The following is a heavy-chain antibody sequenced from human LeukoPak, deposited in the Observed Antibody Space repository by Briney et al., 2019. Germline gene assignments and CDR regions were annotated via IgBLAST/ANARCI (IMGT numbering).Heavy chain of an antibody. CDR2: IGSSGSSI. CDR3: ARLRGGYSGYEDY. CDR1: GFTFSDYY. J-gene: IGHJ4*02. V-gene: IGHV3-11*01. D-gene: IGHD5-12*01. Sequence: AGGSLRLSCAASGFTFSDYYMSWIRQAPGKGLEWVSYIGSSGSSIYYADSVKGRFTISRDNAKKSVYLQMDSLRAEDTAVYYCARLRGGYSGYEDYWGQGTLVTVSS.